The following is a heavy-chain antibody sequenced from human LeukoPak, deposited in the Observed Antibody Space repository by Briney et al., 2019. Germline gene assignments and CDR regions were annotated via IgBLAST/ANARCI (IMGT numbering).Heavy chain of an antibody. Sequence: SVKVSCKASGGTFNSYAISWVRQAPRQRLEWMGGIIPIFVTANYVQKFHRRVTITTDESTGPAYMELNTLSSDPPAVCSLSLPGGADQWLSPRHLLNWGQGTLVTVSS. V-gene: IGHV1-69*05. CDR1: GGTFNSYA. D-gene: IGHD6-19*01. CDR3: SLPGGADQWLSPRHLLN. CDR2: IIPIFVTA. J-gene: IGHJ4*02.